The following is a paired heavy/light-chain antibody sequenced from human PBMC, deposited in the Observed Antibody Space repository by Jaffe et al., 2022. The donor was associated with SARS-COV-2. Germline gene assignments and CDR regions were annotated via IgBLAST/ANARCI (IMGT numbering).Light chain of an antibody. Sequence: SYELTQPPSVSVSPGQTARITCSGDALPRKYAYWYQQKSGQAPVLVIYEDKKRPSGIPERFSGSSSGTMATLTISGAQVEDEADYYCYSTDSSGDHRVFGGGTKVTVL. V-gene: IGLV3-10*01. CDR2: EDK. CDR1: ALPRKY. J-gene: IGLJ3*02. CDR3: YSTDSSGDHRV.
Heavy chain of an antibody. D-gene: IGHD6-6*01. J-gene: IGHJ4*02. V-gene: IGHV1-18*04. CDR2: ISGNNGKT. CDR1: GYTFTSHG. CDR3: ARDSIAEPFEY. Sequence: QVQLVQSGGEVKKPGASLKVSCKASGYTFTSHGISWVRQAPGKGLEWMGWISGNNGKTNFPQKFQGRVTMTTDTSTSTAYMELRSLTSDDTAVYYCARDSIAEPFEYWGQGTLVTVSS.